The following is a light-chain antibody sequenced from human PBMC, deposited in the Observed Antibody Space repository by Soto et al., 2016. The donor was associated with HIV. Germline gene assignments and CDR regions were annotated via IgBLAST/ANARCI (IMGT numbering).Light chain of an antibody. CDR3: QVWDRSSGHVV. J-gene: IGLJ3*02. CDR2: DDS. CDR1: NIGSQS. Sequence: SYELTQPSSVSVAPGETATITCAGNNIGSQSVHWYQQRPGQAPVLVVFDDSDRPSRIPERFSGSKSGNTATLTISRVEAGDEADYYCQVWDRSSGHVVFGGGTKLPVL. V-gene: IGLV3-21*02.